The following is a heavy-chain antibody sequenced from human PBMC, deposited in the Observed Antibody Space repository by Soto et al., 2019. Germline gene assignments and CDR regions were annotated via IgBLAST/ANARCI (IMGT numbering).Heavy chain of an antibody. CDR2: VSADGVSS. CDR1: GFTFSSFA. V-gene: IGHV3-23*01. CDR3: AKTRQAPVGTHFFDL. Sequence: GGSLRLSCEGSGFTFSSFAMGWVRQAPGKGLEWLSSVSADGVSSFSADSVRGRFRVSRDNSKNTLFLQMSFLRVEDTAVYYCAKTRQAPVGTHFFDLWGQGTQVTVSS. J-gene: IGHJ4*02.